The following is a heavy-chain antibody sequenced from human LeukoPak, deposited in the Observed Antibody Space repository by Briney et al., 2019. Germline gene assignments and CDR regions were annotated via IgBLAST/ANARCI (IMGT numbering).Heavy chain of an antibody. CDR2: INHSGGA. CDR3: ARRAYDILTGYPPQPYYYYYYMDV. D-gene: IGHD3-9*01. J-gene: IGHJ6*03. CDR1: GGSFSGYY. V-gene: IGHV4-34*01. Sequence: PSETLSLTCAVYGGSFSGYYWSWIRQPPGKGLEWIGEINHSGGANYNPSLESRVTISVDTSKNQFSLKLSSVTAADTAVYYCARRAYDILTGYPPQPYYYYYYMDVWGKGTTVTISS.